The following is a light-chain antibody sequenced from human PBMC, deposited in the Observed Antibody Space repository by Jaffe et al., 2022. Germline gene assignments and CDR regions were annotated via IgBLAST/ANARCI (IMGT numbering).Light chain of an antibody. J-gene: IGKJ4*01. V-gene: IGKV1-39*01. Sequence: DIQMTQSPSSLSASVGDRVTITCRASQSIDNNLNWYQQKLGKAPNLLIHGASTLQSGVPSRFSGRGSGTDFTLTISSLQPEDFATYYCQQRSRAPLTFGGGTKVEIK. CDR2: GAS. CDR3: QQRSRAPLT. CDR1: QSIDNN.